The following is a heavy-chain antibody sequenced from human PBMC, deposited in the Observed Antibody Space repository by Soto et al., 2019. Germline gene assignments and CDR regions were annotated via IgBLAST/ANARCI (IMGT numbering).Heavy chain of an antibody. V-gene: IGHV4-59*08. CDR3: ARQRRGGNTPRYMDV. J-gene: IGHJ6*03. Sequence: SATLSLTCTDFGDSISSYYWRWIRQPPGKGLEWIGYIYYSGSTNSSPSLKSRVTISVDTSKNQFSLKLTSVTAADTAVYYCARQRRGGNTPRYMDVWGKGTTVT. CDR2: IYYSGST. D-gene: IGHD3-10*01. CDR1: GDSISSYY.